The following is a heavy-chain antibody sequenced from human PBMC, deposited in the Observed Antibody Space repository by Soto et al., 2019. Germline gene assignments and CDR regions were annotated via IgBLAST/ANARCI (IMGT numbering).Heavy chain of an antibody. CDR3: ARLPIRFLEWPPTVYYYYGMDV. D-gene: IGHD3-3*01. V-gene: IGHV4-34*01. CDR2: INHSGST. Sequence: PSETLSLTCAVYGGSFSGYYWSWIRQPPGKGLEWIGEINHSGSTNYNPSLKSRVTISVDTSKNQFSLKLSSVTAADTAVYYCARLPIRFLEWPPTVYYYYGMDVWGQGTTVTVS. CDR1: GGSFSGYY. J-gene: IGHJ6*02.